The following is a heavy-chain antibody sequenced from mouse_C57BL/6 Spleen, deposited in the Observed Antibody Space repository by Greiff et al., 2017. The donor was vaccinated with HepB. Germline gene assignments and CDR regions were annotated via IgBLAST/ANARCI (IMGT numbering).Heavy chain of an antibody. V-gene: IGHV3-6*01. CDR3: ARADQYYAMDY. CDR1: GYSITSGYY. CDR2: ISYDGSN. Sequence: EVKLQESGPGLVKPSQSLSLTCSVTGYSITSGYYWNWIRQFPGNKLEWMGYISYDGSNNYNPSLKNRISITRDTSKNQFFLKLNSVTTEDTATYYCARADQYYAMDYWGQGTSVTVSS. J-gene: IGHJ4*01.